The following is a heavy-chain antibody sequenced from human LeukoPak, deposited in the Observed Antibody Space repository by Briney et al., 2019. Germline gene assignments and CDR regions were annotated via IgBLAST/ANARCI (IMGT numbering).Heavy chain of an antibody. V-gene: IGHV4-31*03. J-gene: IGHJ4*02. D-gene: IGHD6-6*01. Sequence: SETLSLTCTVSGGSISSGGYYWSWIRQHPGKGLEWIGYIYYSGSTYYNPSLKSRVTISVDTSKNQFSLKLSSVTAADTAVYYCARAVDPIAARPVGPYFDYWGQGALVTVSS. CDR1: GGSISSGGYY. CDR2: IYYSGST. CDR3: ARAVDPIAARPVGPYFDY.